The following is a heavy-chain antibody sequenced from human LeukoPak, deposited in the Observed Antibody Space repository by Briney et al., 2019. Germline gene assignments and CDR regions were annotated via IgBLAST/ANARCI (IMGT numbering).Heavy chain of an antibody. CDR3: ARVGTYGSGSYLSWLDY. D-gene: IGHD3-10*01. Sequence: PSETLSLTCTVSGDSISSYYWSWIRQPPGKGLEWIGYIYYSGSTNYNPPLKSRVTISVDTSKNQFSLKLSSVTAADTAVYYCARVGTYGSGSYLSWLDYWGQGTLVTVSS. V-gene: IGHV4-59*01. CDR2: IYYSGST. CDR1: GDSISSYY. J-gene: IGHJ4*02.